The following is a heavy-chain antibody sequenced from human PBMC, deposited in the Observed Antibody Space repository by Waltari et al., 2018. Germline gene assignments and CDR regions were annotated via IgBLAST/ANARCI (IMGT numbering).Heavy chain of an antibody. CDR3: ARDPITMVRGVDYYGMDV. Sequence: QVQLVQSGAEVKKPGASVKVSCKASGYPFTGYYRTWVRQVTGQGLEWMGRINPNSGGTNYAQKFQGRVTMTRDTSISTAYMELSRLRSDDTAVYYCARDPITMVRGVDYYGMDVWGQGTTVTVSS. CDR2: INPNSGGT. D-gene: IGHD3-10*01. V-gene: IGHV1-2*06. CDR1: GYPFTGYY. J-gene: IGHJ6*02.